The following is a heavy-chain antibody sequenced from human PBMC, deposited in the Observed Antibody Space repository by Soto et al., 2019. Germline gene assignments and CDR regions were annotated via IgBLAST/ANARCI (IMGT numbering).Heavy chain of an antibody. J-gene: IGHJ4*02. CDR1: GGSFSGYY. CDR2: INHSGST. Sequence: QVQLQQWGAGLLKPSETLSLTCAVYGGSFSGYYWSWIRQPPGKGLEWIGEINHSGSTNYNPSLKGRVTISVDAAKNQFSLKLSSVTAADTAVYYWARTYGSGSYGGFDYWGQGTLVTVSS. CDR3: ARTYGSGSYGGFDY. V-gene: IGHV4-34*01. D-gene: IGHD3-10*01.